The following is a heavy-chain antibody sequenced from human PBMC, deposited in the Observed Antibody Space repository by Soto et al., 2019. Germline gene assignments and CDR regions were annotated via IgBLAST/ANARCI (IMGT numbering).Heavy chain of an antibody. CDR1: GFTFSSYA. D-gene: IGHD1-1*01. J-gene: IGHJ3*02. CDR2: ISGSGGST. Sequence: GGSLRLSCAASGFTFSSYAMSWVRQAPGKGLEWVSAISGSGGSTYYADSVKGRFTISRDNSKNTLYLQMNSLRAEDTAVYYCAKSPRDINWNSLMGAFDIWGQGTMVTVSS. V-gene: IGHV3-23*01. CDR3: AKSPRDINWNSLMGAFDI.